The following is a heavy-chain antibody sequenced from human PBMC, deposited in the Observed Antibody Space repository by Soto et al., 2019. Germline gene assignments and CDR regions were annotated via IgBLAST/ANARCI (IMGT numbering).Heavy chain of an antibody. V-gene: IGHV4-31*03. Sequence: SDTLSLTCTVSGGSISSGGSYWSWIRQRPGKGLEWIGYIYYSGHTYYNPSLTSRVTISLDTSRNQFSLSLNSVTAADTAVYFCARDRLDFASRAAWFDPWGQGSLVTGSS. D-gene: IGHD2-2*01. CDR1: GGSISSGGSY. CDR2: IYYSGHT. J-gene: IGHJ5*02. CDR3: ARDRLDFASRAAWFDP.